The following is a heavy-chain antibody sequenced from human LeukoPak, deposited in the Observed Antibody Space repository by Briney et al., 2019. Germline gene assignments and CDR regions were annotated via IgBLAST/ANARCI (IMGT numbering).Heavy chain of an antibody. CDR3: ARGWVFDY. J-gene: IGHJ4*02. V-gene: IGHV3-53*01. CDR2: LYSGGNT. Sequence: GGSLRLSCVASGFTVGSNFMSWVRQAPGKGLEWVSVLYSGGNTYYADSVKGRFTISRDNSKNTLYLQMNSLRAEDTAVYYRARGWVFDYWGQGTLVTVSS. D-gene: IGHD6-13*01. CDR1: GFTVGSNF.